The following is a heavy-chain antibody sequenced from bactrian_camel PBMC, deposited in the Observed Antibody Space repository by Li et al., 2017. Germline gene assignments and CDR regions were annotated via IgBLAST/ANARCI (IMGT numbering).Heavy chain of an antibody. D-gene: IGHD1*01. CDR3: AADPFGGAAERSVLGSAFHY. J-gene: IGHJ4*01. V-gene: IGHV3S1*01. Sequence: QLVESGGGLVQPGGSLRLSCSPGAFTSMYWWMGWVRQTPGKGLEWVSAINSGGGVTDYADSVKGRFTISRDNAKNTLYLQMNSLKIEDTAVYYCAADPFGGAAERSVLGSAFHYWGQGTQVTVS. CDR1: AFTSMYWW. CDR2: INSGGGVT.